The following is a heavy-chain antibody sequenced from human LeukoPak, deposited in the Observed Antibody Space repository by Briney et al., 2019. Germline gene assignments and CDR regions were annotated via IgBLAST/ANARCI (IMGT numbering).Heavy chain of an antibody. V-gene: IGHV4-59*01. Sequence: SETLSHTCTVSGGSISSYYWSWIRQPPGKGLEWIGYFYYSGSSNYNPSLKSRVTISGDTSKNQFSLKLSSVTAADTAIYYCARVSPAVGAFDIWGRGTMVTVSS. J-gene: IGHJ3*02. CDR1: GGSISSYY. CDR2: FYYSGSS. CDR3: ARVSPAVGAFDI. D-gene: IGHD6-13*01.